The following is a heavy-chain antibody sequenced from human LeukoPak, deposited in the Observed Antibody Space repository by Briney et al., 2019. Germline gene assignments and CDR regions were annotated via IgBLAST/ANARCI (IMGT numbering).Heavy chain of an antibody. CDR2: ISTSGST. J-gene: IGHJ4*02. CDR1: GGSLSSGSYY. V-gene: IGHV4-61*02. CDR3: ARSYGDYTILAY. Sequence: SQTLSLTCTVSGGSLSSGSYYWTWIRQPAGKGLEWIGRISTSGSTNYNPSLKSRVTISLDTSKNQFSLKLSSVTAADTAVYYCARSYGDYTILAYWGQGTLVTVSS. D-gene: IGHD4-17*01.